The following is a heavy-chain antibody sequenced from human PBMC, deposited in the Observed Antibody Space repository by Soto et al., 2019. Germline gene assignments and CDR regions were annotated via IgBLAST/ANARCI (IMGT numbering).Heavy chain of an antibody. CDR1: GFSVSSNY. CDR2: IYSGGNT. J-gene: IGHJ6*02. D-gene: IGHD3-22*01. CDR3: ARDSTWLPYYHYGKDV. V-gene: IGHV3-53*01. Sequence: EVQLVESGGGLIQPGGSLRLSCAASGFSVSSNYMSWVRQAPGKGLEWVSVIYSGGNTHYADSVKGRFTISRDNSKNTLYLQINSLRAEDTAVYYCARDSTWLPYYHYGKDVWGQGTTVTVSS.